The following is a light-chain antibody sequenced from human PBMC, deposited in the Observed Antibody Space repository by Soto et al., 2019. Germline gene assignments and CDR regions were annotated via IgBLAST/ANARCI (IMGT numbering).Light chain of an antibody. Sequence: QSALTQPPSVSGSPGQSVTISCTGTSIDVGSYNRVSWYQQPPGTAAKLMIYEVSNRPSGVPDRFSGSKSGNTASLTISGLQAEDEADYYCSLYTSSSTLYVFGTGTKVTVL. J-gene: IGLJ1*01. CDR3: SLYTSSSTLYV. CDR2: EVS. CDR1: SIDVGSYNR. V-gene: IGLV2-18*01.